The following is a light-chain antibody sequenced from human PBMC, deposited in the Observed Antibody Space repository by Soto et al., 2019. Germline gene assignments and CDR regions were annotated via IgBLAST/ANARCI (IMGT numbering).Light chain of an antibody. J-gene: IGLJ1*01. CDR2: DVS. CDR3: CSYAGSYTFV. V-gene: IGLV2-11*01. Sequence: LTQPRSVSGSPGQSVTISCTGTSSDVGGYNYVSWYQQHPGKAPKLMIYDVSKRPSGVPDRFSGSKSGNTASLTISGLRAEDEADYYCCSYAGSYTFVFGTGTKVTVL. CDR1: SSDVGGYNY.